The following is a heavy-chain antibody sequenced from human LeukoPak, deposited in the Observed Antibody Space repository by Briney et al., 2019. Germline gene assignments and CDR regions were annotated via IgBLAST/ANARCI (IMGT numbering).Heavy chain of an antibody. V-gene: IGHV3-48*03. Sequence: AGGSLRLSCAASGFPFLSYEMNWVRQAPGKGLEWVSYISSSGSTIYYADSVKGRFTISRDNAKNSLYLQMNSLRAEDTAVYYCAREDDFWSGYDAFDIWGQGTMVTVSS. CDR1: GFPFLSYE. CDR3: AREDDFWSGYDAFDI. CDR2: ISSSGSTI. J-gene: IGHJ3*02. D-gene: IGHD3-3*01.